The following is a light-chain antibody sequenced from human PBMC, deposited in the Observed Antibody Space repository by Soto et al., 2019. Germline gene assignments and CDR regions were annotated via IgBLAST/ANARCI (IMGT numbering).Light chain of an antibody. V-gene: IGLV2-11*01. CDR2: DVS. CDR1: STDVGAYDF. CDR3: CSYGGSYTFEYF. Sequence: QSALTQPRSVSGSPGQSVTISCTGSSTDVGAYDFVSWYQQHPGKAPKLIIYDVSKRPSGVPDRFSGSKSGNTASLTISGLQAEDEADYYCCSYGGSYTFEYFFGTGTKVTVL. J-gene: IGLJ1*01.